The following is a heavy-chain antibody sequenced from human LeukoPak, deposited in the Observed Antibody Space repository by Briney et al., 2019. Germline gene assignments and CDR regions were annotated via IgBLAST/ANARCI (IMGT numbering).Heavy chain of an antibody. CDR1: GGSISSSSYY. CDR2: IYYSGST. V-gene: IGHV4-39*07. J-gene: IGHJ4*02. CDR3: ARVMYCSGGSCYSRFDY. D-gene: IGHD2-15*01. Sequence: PSETLSLTCTVSGGSISSSSYYWGWIRQPPGKGLEWIRSIYYSGSTYYNPSLKSRVTISVDTSKNQFSLKLSSVTAADTAVYYCARVMYCSGGSCYSRFDYWGQGTLVTVSS.